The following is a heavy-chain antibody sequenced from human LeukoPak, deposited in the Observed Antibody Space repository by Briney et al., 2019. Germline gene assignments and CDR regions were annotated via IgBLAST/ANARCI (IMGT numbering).Heavy chain of an antibody. CDR2: ISGSGVST. D-gene: IGHD3-9*01. CDR3: AKCILTGYYKGYMDV. CDR1: GFTFSSVG. Sequence: GGSLRLSCAASGFTFSSVGMSWVRQAPGKGLEGVSAISGSGVSTYYADSVKGRFTISRDKSKNSLYLQVNSVRAEDTAVYYCAKCILTGYYKGYMDVWGKGTTVTISS. J-gene: IGHJ6*03. V-gene: IGHV3-23*01.